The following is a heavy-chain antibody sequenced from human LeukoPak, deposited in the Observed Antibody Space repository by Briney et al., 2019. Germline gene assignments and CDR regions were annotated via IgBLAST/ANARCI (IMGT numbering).Heavy chain of an antibody. Sequence: KPGRSLRLSCTASGFTFGDYAMSWFRQAPGKGLEWVGFIRSKAYGGTTGYAASVKGRFTISRDDSKSIAYLQMNSLKTEDTAVYYCTRDRWLQFYFDYWGQGTLVTVSS. CDR3: TRDRWLQFYFDY. CDR1: GFTFGDYA. CDR2: IRSKAYGGTT. V-gene: IGHV3-49*05. J-gene: IGHJ4*02. D-gene: IGHD5-24*01.